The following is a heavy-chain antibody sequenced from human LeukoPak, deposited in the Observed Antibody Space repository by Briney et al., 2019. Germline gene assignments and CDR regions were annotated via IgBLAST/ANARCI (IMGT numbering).Heavy chain of an antibody. CDR2: IYTSGST. D-gene: IGHD1-26*01. V-gene: IGHV4-4*07. CDR1: GGSISSYY. CDR3: ARDRTSLWELIQGRWFDP. Sequence: SETLSLTCTVSGGSISSYYWSWIRQPAGKGLEWIGRIYTSGSTNYNPSLKSRVTMSVDTSKNQFSLKLNSVTAAETAVYYCARDRTSLWELIQGRWFDPWGQGTLVTVSS. J-gene: IGHJ5*02.